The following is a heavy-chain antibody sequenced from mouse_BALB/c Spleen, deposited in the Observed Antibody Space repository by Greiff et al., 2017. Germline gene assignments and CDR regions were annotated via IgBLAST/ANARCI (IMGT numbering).Heavy chain of an antibody. CDR1: GFSLTSYG. CDR2: IWSGGST. CDR3: ARIGYRTNDRAMDY. J-gene: IGHJ4*01. D-gene: IGHD2-14*01. V-gene: IGHV2-2*02. Sequence: QVQLKESGPGLVQPSQSLSITCTVSGFSLTSYGVHWVRQSPGKGLEWLGVIWSGGSTDYNAAFISRLSISKDNSKSQVFFKMNSLQANDTAIYYCARIGYRTNDRAMDYWGQGTSVTVSS.